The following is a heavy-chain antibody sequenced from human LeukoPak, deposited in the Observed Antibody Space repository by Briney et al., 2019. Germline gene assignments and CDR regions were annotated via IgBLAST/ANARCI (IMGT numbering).Heavy chain of an antibody. CDR1: GFTFSSYS. D-gene: IGHD5-12*01. Sequence: GGSLRLSYAASGFTFSSYSMNWVRQAPGKGLEWVSSISSSSYIYYADSVKGRFTISRDNAKNSLHLQMNSLRAEDTAVYYCARDFRGYSGYGGNYWGQGTLVTVSS. V-gene: IGHV3-21*01. CDR3: ARDFRGYSGYGGNY. CDR2: ISSSSYI. J-gene: IGHJ4*02.